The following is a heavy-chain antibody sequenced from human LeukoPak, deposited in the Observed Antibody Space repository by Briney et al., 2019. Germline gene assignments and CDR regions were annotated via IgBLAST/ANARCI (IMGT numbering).Heavy chain of an antibody. V-gene: IGHV4-38-2*01. CDR2: MYHTGTI. CDR3: ATGRYSGSVDY. D-gene: IGHD1-26*01. J-gene: IGHJ4*02. CDR1: GYSLGSGFY. Sequence: PSETLSLTCAVSGYSLGSGFYCGWVRQPPGKGLEWIGNMYHTGTIYYNPSLRSRLTISEDTSKSHFSLTVDSVTAADTAVYYCATGRYSGSVDYWGQGILVTVPS.